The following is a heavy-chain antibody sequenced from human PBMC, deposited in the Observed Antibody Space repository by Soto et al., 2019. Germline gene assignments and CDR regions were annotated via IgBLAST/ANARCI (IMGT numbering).Heavy chain of an antibody. CDR2: ISSDGNNK. Sequence: QVQLVESGGGVVQPGRSLRLSCAASGFTFDSYGMHWVRQAPGKGLGWVAVISSDGNNKYYADSVKGRFSIYRDNFNNILYLQVSSLRVEDTAVYYCVRDLLQSTGTTCGSWGQGPLVTVSS. CDR3: VRDLLQSTGTTCGS. J-gene: IGHJ5*02. V-gene: IGHV3-30*03. CDR1: GFTFDSYG. D-gene: IGHD4-17*01.